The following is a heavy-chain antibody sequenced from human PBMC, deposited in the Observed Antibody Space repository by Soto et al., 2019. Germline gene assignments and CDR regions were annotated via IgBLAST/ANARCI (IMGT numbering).Heavy chain of an antibody. D-gene: IGHD6-19*01. CDR1: AFTFSSYA. V-gene: IGHV3-23*01. CDR2: IINSGGGT. J-gene: IGHJ4*02. CDR3: AKRFAVDGRSYHFDN. Sequence: EVQLLESGGDLVQPGGSLRLSYAASAFTFSSYAMSWVRQAPGKGLEWVSTIINSGGGTFSADSVKGRFTISRDNSKNTLYLQMNSLRAEDTAIYYCAKRFAVDGRSYHFDNWRQGTLITVSS.